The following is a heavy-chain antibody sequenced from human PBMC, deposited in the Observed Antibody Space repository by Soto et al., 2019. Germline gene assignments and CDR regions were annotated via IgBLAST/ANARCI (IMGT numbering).Heavy chain of an antibody. D-gene: IGHD2-8*02. V-gene: IGHV6-1*01. CDR2: TYCRSKWYN. Sequence: PSXTLSLTCAVSGESVSSNSAAWNWIRQSLSRGLEWLGRTYCRSKWYNEYAASVKSRITINADTSKNQFSLQLNSVTPEDTAVYYCTRGTGITGHGFWGQGTLVTVSS. CDR3: TRGTGITGHGF. CDR1: GESVSSNSAA. J-gene: IGHJ4*02.